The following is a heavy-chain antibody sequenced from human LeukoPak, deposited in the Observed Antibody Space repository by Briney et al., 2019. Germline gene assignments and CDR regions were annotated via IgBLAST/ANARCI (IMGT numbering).Heavy chain of an antibody. Sequence: GGSLRLSCAASGFTFSSYAMSWVRQAPGKGLESVSAISGSGGTTYYADSVKGRFTISRDNSKNTLYVQMNSPRAEDTAVYYCAKSRTPYCGGDCYYFDHWGQGTLVTVSS. CDR2: ISGSGGTT. J-gene: IGHJ4*02. CDR1: GFTFSSYA. CDR3: AKSRTPYCGGDCYYFDH. D-gene: IGHD2-21*02. V-gene: IGHV3-23*01.